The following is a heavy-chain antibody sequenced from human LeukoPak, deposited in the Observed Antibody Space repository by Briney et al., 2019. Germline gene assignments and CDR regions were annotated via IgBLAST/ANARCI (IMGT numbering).Heavy chain of an antibody. CDR1: GYTFTSYD. V-gene: IGHV1-8*01. J-gene: IGHJ4*02. CDR2: MNPNSGNT. CDR3: ARGRYYYGSGSYYSPLLNFDY. D-gene: IGHD3-10*01. Sequence: ASVKVSCTASGYTFTSYDINWVRQATGQGLEWMGWMNPNSGNTGYAQKFQGRVTMTRNTSISTSYMELSSLRSEDTAVYYCARGRYYYGSGSYYSPLLNFDYWGQGTLVTVSS.